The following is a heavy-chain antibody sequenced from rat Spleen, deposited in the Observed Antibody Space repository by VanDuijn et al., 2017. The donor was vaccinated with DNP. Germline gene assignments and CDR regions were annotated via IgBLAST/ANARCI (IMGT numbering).Heavy chain of an antibody. V-gene: IGHV5-20*01. CDR1: EFTFSKSD. J-gene: IGHJ3*01. Sequence: EVQLVESGGGLVQPGRSLKLSCAASEFTFSKSDVAWVRQAPTKGLEWVASISYDGGSTYYRDSVKGRFTISRDNAKSTLYLQMDSLRSEDTATYYCATSPGPNWFAYWGQGTLVTVSS. CDR2: ISYDGGST. CDR3: ATSPGPNWFAY. D-gene: IGHD1-4*01.